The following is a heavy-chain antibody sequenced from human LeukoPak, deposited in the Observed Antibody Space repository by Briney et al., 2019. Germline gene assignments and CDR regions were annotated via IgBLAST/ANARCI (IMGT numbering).Heavy chain of an antibody. CDR1: GFTFSSYS. D-gene: IGHD1-26*01. V-gene: IGHV3-21*01. CDR2: ISSSSSYM. Sequence: PGGSLRLSCAASGFTFSSYSMNWVRQAPGKGLEWVSSISSSSSYMYYPDSAKGRFTISRDNAKNSLYLQMNSLRAEDTAVYYCLGGAEVFGVWGQGTLVTVSS. CDR3: LGGAEVFGV. J-gene: IGHJ4*02.